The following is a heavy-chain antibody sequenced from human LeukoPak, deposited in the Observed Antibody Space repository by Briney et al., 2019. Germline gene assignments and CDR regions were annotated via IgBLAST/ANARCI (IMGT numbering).Heavy chain of an antibody. CDR3: AKGISGYYYYMDV. CDR2: IWSDGSNE. Sequence: PGGSLRLSCAASGSTFSNAGMYWVRQPPGKGLEWVAVIWSDGSNEYYADSVKGRFTISRDNSKDTLYLQMNSLRAEDTALYYCAKGISGYYYYMDVWGKGTTVIVSS. J-gene: IGHJ6*03. V-gene: IGHV3-33*06. CDR1: GSTFSNAG. D-gene: IGHD2-15*01.